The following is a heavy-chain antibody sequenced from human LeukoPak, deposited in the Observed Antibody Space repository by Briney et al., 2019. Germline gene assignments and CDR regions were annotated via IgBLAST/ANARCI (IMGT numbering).Heavy chain of an antibody. D-gene: IGHD5-18*01. CDR3: ANRGYNYGLDAFDI. Sequence: GGSLRLSCAASGFTFSSYAMSWVRQAPGKGLEWVSGISGSGGTTYYADSVKGRFTISRDDSKNTPYLQMNSLRAEDTAVYYCANRGYNYGLDAFDIWGQGTMVTVSS. CDR2: ISGSGGTT. V-gene: IGHV3-23*01. CDR1: GFTFSSYA. J-gene: IGHJ3*02.